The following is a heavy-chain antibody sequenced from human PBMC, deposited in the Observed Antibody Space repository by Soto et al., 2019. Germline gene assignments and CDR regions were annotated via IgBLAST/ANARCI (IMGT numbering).Heavy chain of an antibody. V-gene: IGHV1-18*01. CDR1: GYTFTSYG. Sequence: ASVKVSCKASGYTFTSYGISWVRQAPGQGLEWMGWISAYNGNTNYAQKLQGRVTMTTDTSTSTAYMELRSLRSDDTAVYYCARGRRAFIAGALWAAWGMDVWGQGTTVTVSS. J-gene: IGHJ6*02. CDR3: ARGRRAFIAGALWAAWGMDV. D-gene: IGHD6-19*01. CDR2: ISAYNGNT.